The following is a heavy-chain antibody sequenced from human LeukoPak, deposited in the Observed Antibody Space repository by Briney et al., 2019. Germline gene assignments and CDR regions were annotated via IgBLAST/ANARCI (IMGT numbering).Heavy chain of an antibody. CDR3: ASGVAARLGAFDI. D-gene: IGHD6-6*01. CDR1: GGSISSYY. CDR2: IYYSGST. Sequence: SETLSLNCTVSGGSISSYYWSWIRQPPGKGLEWIGYIYYSGSTNYNPSLKSRVTISVDTSKNQFSLKLSSVTAADTAVYYCASGVAARLGAFDIWGQGTMVTVSS. J-gene: IGHJ3*02. V-gene: IGHV4-59*01.